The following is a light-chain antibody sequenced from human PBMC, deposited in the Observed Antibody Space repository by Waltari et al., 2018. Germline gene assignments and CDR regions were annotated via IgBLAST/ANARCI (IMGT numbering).Light chain of an antibody. CDR2: AAS. J-gene: IGKJ5*01. CDR3: QHYGSSSLIT. V-gene: IGKV3-20*01. Sequence: EIVLTQSPGTLSLSPGERATPSCRASQSVSSSYLAWYQQKPGQAPRLLIYAASSRATGIPDRFSGSGSGTDFTLTISRLEPEDIAVYYCQHYGSSSLITFGQGTRLEIK. CDR1: QSVSSSY.